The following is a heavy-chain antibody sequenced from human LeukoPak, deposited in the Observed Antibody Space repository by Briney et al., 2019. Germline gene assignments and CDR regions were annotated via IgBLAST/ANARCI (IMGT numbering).Heavy chain of an antibody. V-gene: IGHV4-59*06. Sequence: SETLSLTCTVSGGSISSYYWGWIRQPPGKGLEWIGYIYYSGSTYYNPSLKSRVTISVDTSKNQFSLKLSSVTAADTAVYYCARKRRSESYYFDYWGQGTLVTVSS. J-gene: IGHJ4*02. CDR2: IYYSGST. CDR3: ARKRRSESYYFDY. D-gene: IGHD3-10*01. CDR1: GGSISSYY.